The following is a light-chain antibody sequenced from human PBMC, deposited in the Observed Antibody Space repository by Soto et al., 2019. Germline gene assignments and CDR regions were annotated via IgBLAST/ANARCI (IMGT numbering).Light chain of an antibody. J-gene: IGKJ2*01. CDR2: GAS. Sequence: DTQMTQSPSIVSASVGDRVTITCRASQNIRNWLAWYQQKPGQAPKVLIYGASNLESGVPSRFSGSGSGTDFTLTISSLQPDDFATYYCQQYDGHFGQGTKVEIK. CDR3: QQYDGH. V-gene: IGKV1-5*01. CDR1: QNIRNW.